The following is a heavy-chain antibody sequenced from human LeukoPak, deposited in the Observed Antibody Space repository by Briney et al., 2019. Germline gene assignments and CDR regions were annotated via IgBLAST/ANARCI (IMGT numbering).Heavy chain of an antibody. V-gene: IGHV1-18*01. J-gene: IGHJ6*02. Sequence: ASVKVSCKASAYTFTSYGITWVRQAPGQGLEWMGWISAYNGNTNYAQKFQGRVTITADKSTSTAYMELSSLRSEDTAVYYCARDMTTVVTPAGYYYGMDVWGQGTTVTVSS. CDR1: AYTFTSYG. D-gene: IGHD4-23*01. CDR3: ARDMTTVVTPAGYYYGMDV. CDR2: ISAYNGNT.